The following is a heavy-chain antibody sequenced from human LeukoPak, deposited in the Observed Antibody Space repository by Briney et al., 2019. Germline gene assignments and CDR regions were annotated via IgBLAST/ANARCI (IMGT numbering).Heavy chain of an antibody. CDR2: IYTSGST. J-gene: IGHJ5*02. CDR3: AMVRGTSGIWFDP. V-gene: IGHV4-4*07. Sequence: ETLTLTCTVSGGSISSYYWSWIRQPAGKGLEWIGRIYTSGSTNYNPSLKSRVTMSVDTSKNQFSLKLSSVTAADTAVYYCAMVRGTSGIWFDPWGQGTLVTVSS. CDR1: GGSISSYY. D-gene: IGHD3-10*01.